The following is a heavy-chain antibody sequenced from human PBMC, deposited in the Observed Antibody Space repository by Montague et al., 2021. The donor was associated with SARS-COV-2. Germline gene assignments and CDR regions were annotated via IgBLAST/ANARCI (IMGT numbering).Heavy chain of an antibody. J-gene: IGHJ6*04. CDR3: ARDPLKITIFGVDNDYYSAMDL. D-gene: IGHD3-3*01. CDR2: IYYSGST. V-gene: IGHV4-31*03. Sequence: TLSLTCTVSGGSISSGGYYWSWIRQHPGKGLEWIGYIYYSGSTYYNPSLKSRVTISVDTSKNQFSLKLSSVTAADTAVYYCARDPLKITIFGVDNDYYSAMDLWGKGSTVTVSS. CDR1: GGSISSGGYY.